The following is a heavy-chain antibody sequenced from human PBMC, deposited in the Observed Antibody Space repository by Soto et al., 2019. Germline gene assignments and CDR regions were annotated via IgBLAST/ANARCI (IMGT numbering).Heavy chain of an antibody. CDR3: AKAQCSGGSCYCPVDY. CDR1: GFTFSTYA. J-gene: IGHJ4*02. Sequence: EVRLLQSGGGLVQPGGSLRLSCVASGFTFSTYAMGWVRQAPGKGLEWVSVISGGNDNSYYADSVKGRFSISRDSSNNTVYLQMNSLRVEDTALYYCAKAQCSGGSCYCPVDYWGQGTLVTVSS. V-gene: IGHV3-23*01. D-gene: IGHD2-15*01. CDR2: ISGGNDNS.